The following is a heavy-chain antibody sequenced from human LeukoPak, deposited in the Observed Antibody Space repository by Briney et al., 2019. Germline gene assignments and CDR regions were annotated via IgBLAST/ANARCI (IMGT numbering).Heavy chain of an antibody. CDR2: IYYSGST. CDR1: GGSISSYY. CDR3: ARGRGAGYDSEDY. D-gene: IGHD5-12*01. Sequence: MASETLSLTCTVSGGSISSYYWSWIRQPPGKGLEWIGYIYYSGSTNYNPSLKSRVTISVDTSKNQFSLKLSSVTAADTAVYYCARGRGAGYDSEDYWGQGTLVTVSS. J-gene: IGHJ4*02. V-gene: IGHV4-59*01.